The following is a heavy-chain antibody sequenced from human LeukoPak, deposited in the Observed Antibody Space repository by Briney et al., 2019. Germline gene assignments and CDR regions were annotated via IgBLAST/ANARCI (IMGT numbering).Heavy chain of an antibody. CDR3: AKDRTVGASYWYFDL. D-gene: IGHD1-26*01. J-gene: IGHJ2*01. CDR2: ISSSSSYI. V-gene: IGHV3-21*04. Sequence: PGGSLRLSCAASGFTFSSYSMNWVSQAPGKGLEWVSSISSSSSYIYYADSVKGRSTISRDNAKNSLYLQMNTLRAEDTAIYYCAKDRTVGASYWYFDLWGRGTLVTVFS. CDR1: GFTFSSYS.